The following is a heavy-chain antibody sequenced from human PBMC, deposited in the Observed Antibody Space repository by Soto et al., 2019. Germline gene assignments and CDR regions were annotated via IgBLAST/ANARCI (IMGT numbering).Heavy chain of an antibody. J-gene: IGHJ4*01. Sequence: QVQLQQSGPGLVKPSQTLSLTCAITGDSVSSNSAGWSWVRQSPSSGLEWLGRTYYRSKWYYEYAVTVRGRITINPDTSKNQYSLQLNSVTPEDTAVYFCARGEQYSGRIFDYWGQGPLVTVSS. D-gene: IGHD1-26*01. CDR1: GDSVSSNSAG. CDR2: TYYRSKWYY. CDR3: ARGEQYSGRIFDY. V-gene: IGHV6-1*01.